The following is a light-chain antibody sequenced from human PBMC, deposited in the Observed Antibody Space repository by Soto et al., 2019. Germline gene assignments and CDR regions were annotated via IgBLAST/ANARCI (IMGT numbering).Light chain of an antibody. V-gene: IGLV2-14*01. Sequence: QSALTQPASVSGSPGQSITFSCTGTSNDVGGYNFVSWYQHHPGKAPKLLIFEVSNRPSGISHRFSGSKSGNTASLTISGLQAEDEADYYCCSYTSSSTRVLFGGGTKLTVL. CDR2: EVS. CDR1: SNDVGGYNF. J-gene: IGLJ2*01. CDR3: CSYTSSSTRVL.